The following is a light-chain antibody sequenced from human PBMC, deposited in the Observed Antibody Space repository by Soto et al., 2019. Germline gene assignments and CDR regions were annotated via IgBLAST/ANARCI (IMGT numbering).Light chain of an antibody. Sequence: QSALTQPASVSGSPGQSITISCTGTNGDVGGYNRVSWFQQHPGKAPKLMMYDVRNRSPGVSHRFSGSKSGNTASLTISGLQAGDEADYYCSSYTSSKTQVFGTGTKLTVL. J-gene: IGLJ1*01. CDR3: SSYTSSKTQV. CDR1: NGDVGGYNR. V-gene: IGLV2-14*01. CDR2: DVR.